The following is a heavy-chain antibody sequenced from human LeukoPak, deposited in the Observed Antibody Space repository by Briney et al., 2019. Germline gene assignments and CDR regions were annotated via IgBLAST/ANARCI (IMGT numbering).Heavy chain of an antibody. CDR2: NNPNSGGT. CDR1: GYTFTGYY. V-gene: IGHV1-2*02. CDR3: ARDTSITGTTGGY. Sequence: ASVKVSCKASGYTFTGYYMHWVRQAPGQGLEWMGWNNPNSGGTNYAQKFQGRVTMTRDTSISTAYMELSRLRSDDTAVYYCARDTSITGTTGGYWGQGTLVTVSS. J-gene: IGHJ4*02. D-gene: IGHD1-20*01.